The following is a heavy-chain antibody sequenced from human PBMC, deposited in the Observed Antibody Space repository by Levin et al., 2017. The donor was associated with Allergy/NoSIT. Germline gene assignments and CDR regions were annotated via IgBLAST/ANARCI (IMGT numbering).Heavy chain of an antibody. J-gene: IGHJ6*02. V-gene: IGHV3-21*01. CDR1: GFTFSSYS. Sequence: GESLKISCAASGFTFSSYSMNWVRQAPGKGLEWVSSISSSSSYIYYADSVKGRFTISRDNAKNSLYLQMNSLRAEDTAVYYCARDQGSSGGYGMDVWGQGTTVTVSS. CDR3: ARDQGSSGGYGMDV. CDR2: ISSSSSYI. D-gene: IGHD2-15*01.